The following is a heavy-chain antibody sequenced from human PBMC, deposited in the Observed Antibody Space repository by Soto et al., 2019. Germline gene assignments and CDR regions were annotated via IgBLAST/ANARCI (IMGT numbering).Heavy chain of an antibody. V-gene: IGHV1-69*13. CDR3: ARGSHYYDSSGYYPNYYCYGMDV. CDR1: GGTFSSYA. CDR2: IIPIFGTA. J-gene: IGHJ6*02. Sequence: ASVKVSCKASGGTFSSYAISWVRQAPGQGLEWMGGIIPIFGTANYAQKFQGRVTITADESTSTAYMELSSLRSEDTAVYYCARGSHYYDSSGYYPNYYCYGMDVWG. D-gene: IGHD3-22*01.